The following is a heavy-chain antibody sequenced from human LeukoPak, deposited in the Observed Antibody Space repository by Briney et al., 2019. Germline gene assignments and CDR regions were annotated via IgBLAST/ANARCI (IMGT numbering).Heavy chain of an antibody. V-gene: IGHV4-34*01. CDR2: INHSGST. J-gene: IGHJ5*02. D-gene: IGHD6-13*01. CDR3: ARSAHMFMAAAANNWFDP. Sequence: SETLSLTCAVYGGSFSGYYWSWIRQPPGKGLEWIGEINHSGSTNYNPSLKSRVTISVDTSKNQFSLKLSSVTAADTAVYYCARSAHMFMAAAANNWFDPWGQGTLVTVSS. CDR1: GGSFSGYY.